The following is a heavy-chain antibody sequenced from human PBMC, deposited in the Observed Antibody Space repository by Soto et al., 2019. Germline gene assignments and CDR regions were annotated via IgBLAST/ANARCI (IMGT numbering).Heavy chain of an antibody. CDR3: ARQASATAVTSFDY. CDR1: GHYISTNNW. J-gene: IGHJ4*02. Sequence: TSETLSLTCVVSGHYISTNNWWGWVRQTPEKGLEWIAYTYYSGSTYYNPALSSRVTISVDTSKNQFSLNLRSVTAADTAVYYCARQASATAVTSFDYWGQGTLVTVSS. D-gene: IGHD6-13*01. CDR2: TYYSGST. V-gene: IGHV4-28*01.